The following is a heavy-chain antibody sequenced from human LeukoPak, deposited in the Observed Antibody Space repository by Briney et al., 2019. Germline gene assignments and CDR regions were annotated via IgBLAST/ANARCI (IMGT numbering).Heavy chain of an antibody. Sequence: SETLSLTCTVSGGSISSYYWSWIRQPPGKGLEWIGYIYYSGSTNYNPSLKSRVTISVDTSKNQFSLKLSSVTAADTAVYYCARHSSSWYYYFDYWGQGTLVTVSS. CDR2: IYYSGST. CDR1: GGSISSYY. D-gene: IGHD6-13*01. CDR3: ARHSSSWYYYFDY. J-gene: IGHJ4*02. V-gene: IGHV4-59*08.